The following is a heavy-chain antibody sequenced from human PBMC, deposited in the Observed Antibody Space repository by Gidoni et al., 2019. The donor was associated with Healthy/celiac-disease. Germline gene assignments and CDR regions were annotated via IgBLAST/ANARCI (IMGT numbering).Heavy chain of an antibody. V-gene: IGHV3-33*01. CDR2: IWYDGSNK. Sequence: QVQLVESGGVVVQPGRSLRLSCAASGFTFSSDGMHWVRQAPGKGLEWVAVIWYDGSNKYYADYGKGRFTISRDNSKNTLYLQMNSLRAEDTAVYYCARGLPYYYYYMDVWGKGTTVTVSS. CDR1: GFTFSSDG. J-gene: IGHJ6*03. CDR3: ARGLPYYYYYMDV.